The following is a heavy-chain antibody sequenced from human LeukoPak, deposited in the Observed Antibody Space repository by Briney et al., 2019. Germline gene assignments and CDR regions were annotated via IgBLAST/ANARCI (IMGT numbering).Heavy chain of an antibody. CDR1: GGSISSYY. CDR2: IYYSGST. CDR3: ARGTARWLQRKDYFDY. Sequence: SETLSLTCTVSGGSISSYYWSWIRQPPGKGLEWIGYIYYSGSTNYNPSLKSRVTISVDTSKNQFSLKLSSVTAADTAVYYCARGTARWLQRKDYFDYWGQGTLVTVSS. V-gene: IGHV4-59*12. D-gene: IGHD5-24*01. J-gene: IGHJ4*02.